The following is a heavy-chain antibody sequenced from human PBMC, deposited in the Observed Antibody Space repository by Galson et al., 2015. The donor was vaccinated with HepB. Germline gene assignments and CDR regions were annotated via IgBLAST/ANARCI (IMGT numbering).Heavy chain of an antibody. V-gene: IGHV1-2*04. J-gene: IGHJ6*02. CDR3: ARGTGVGVAVRPFLYYGMDV. Sequence: SVKVSCKASGYTFTAYYIHWVRQAPGQGPEWMGWTNPYSGDTNYGQKFQGWVTMTRATSVTTAYMELSSLKSYDTAVYYCARGTGVGVAVRPFLYYGMDVWGQGATGNVPS. CDR2: TNPYSGDT. CDR1: GYTFTAYY. D-gene: IGHD6-19*01.